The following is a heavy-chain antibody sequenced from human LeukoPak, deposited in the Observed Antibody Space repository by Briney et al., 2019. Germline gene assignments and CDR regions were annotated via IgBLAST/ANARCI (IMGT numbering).Heavy chain of an antibody. J-gene: IGHJ4*02. CDR1: GFTFSSYA. D-gene: IGHD3-3*01. V-gene: IGHV3-23*01. CDR3: AKDATYYDSWSGYYDPQAAYYFDY. Sequence: GGSLRLSCAASGFTFSSYAMSWVRQAPGKGLEWVSAISGSGGSTYYADSVKGRFTISRDNSKNTLYLQMNSLRAEDTAVYYCAKDATYYDSWSGYYDPQAAYYFDYWGQGTLVTVSS. CDR2: ISGSGGST.